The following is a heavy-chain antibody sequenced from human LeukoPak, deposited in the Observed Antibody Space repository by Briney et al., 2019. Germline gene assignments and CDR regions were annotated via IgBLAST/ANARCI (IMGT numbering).Heavy chain of an antibody. CDR2: IHYSGST. CDR1: GGTISSYY. J-gene: IGHJ4*02. CDR3: ARWYSSGWAFDY. V-gene: IGHV4-59*08. D-gene: IGHD6-19*01. Sequence: PSETLSLTCTVSGGTISSYYWNWIRRPPGKGLEWIGYIHYSGSTKYNPSLKSRVTISVDTSKDQFSLKLSSVTAADTAVYYCARWYSSGWAFDYWGQGTLVTVSS.